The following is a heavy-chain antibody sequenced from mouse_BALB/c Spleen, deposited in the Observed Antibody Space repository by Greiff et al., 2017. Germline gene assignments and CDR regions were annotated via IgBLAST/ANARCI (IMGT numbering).Heavy chain of an antibody. CDR3: ARVGDYPFAY. Sequence: QVQLKESGAELAKPGASVKMSCKASGYTFTSYWMHWVKQRPGQGLEWIGYINPSTGYTEYNQKFKDKATLTADKSSSTAYMQLSSLTSEDSAVYYCARVGDYPFAYWGQGTLVTVSA. CDR2: INPSTGYT. D-gene: IGHD2-4*01. V-gene: IGHV1-7*01. J-gene: IGHJ3*01. CDR1: GYTFTSYW.